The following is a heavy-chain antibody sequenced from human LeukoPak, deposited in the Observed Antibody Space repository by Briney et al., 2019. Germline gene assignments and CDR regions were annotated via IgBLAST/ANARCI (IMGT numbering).Heavy chain of an antibody. D-gene: IGHD3-22*01. CDR2: ISDSGGST. CDR3: AKDLGRYYYDSSGYYQEVY. J-gene: IGHJ4*02. Sequence: QTGGSLRLSCAASGFTFSSYAMSWVRQAPGKGLEWVSAISDSGGSTYYADSVKGRFTISRDNSKDTLYLQMNSLRAEDTAVYYCAKDLGRYYYDSSGYYQEVYWGQGTLVTVSS. CDR1: GFTFSSYA. V-gene: IGHV3-23*01.